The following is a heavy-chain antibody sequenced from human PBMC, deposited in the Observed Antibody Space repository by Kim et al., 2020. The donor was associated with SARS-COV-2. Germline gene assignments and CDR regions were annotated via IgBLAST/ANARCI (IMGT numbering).Heavy chain of an antibody. CDR2: IVSGSGSRT. Sequence: GGSLRLSCAASGFTFNSFAMSWVRQAPGKGLEWVSGIVSGSGSRTYYADSVKGRFTISRDNSKNTMYLQMNSLRAEDSAIYYCAKGLGRDDAFDIWGQGTMVTVSS. V-gene: IGHV3-23*01. J-gene: IGHJ3*02. CDR3: AKGLGRDDAFDI. D-gene: IGHD1-26*01. CDR1: GFTFNSFA.